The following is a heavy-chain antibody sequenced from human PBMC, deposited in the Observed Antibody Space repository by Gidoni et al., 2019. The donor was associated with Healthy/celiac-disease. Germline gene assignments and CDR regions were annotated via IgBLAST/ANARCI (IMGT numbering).Heavy chain of an antibody. J-gene: IGHJ4*02. Sequence: QLQLQESGPGLVKPSETLSLTCTVSGGSISSSSYYWGGIRQPPGKGLEWIGSIYYSGSTYYNPSLKSRVTISVDTSKNQFSLKLSSVTAADTAVYYCARCSGGSCYHDYWGQGTLVTVSS. CDR3: ARCSGGSCYHDY. CDR1: GGSISSSSYY. V-gene: IGHV4-39*01. CDR2: IYYSGST. D-gene: IGHD2-15*01.